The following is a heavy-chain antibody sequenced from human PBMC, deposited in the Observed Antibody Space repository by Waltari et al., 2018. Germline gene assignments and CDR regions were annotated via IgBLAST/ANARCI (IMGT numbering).Heavy chain of an antibody. Sequence: QVHLVQSGAEVRKPGASVRVSCKTSGYTFSDHYIYWVRQAPGQGLGWMGWINPKSGATNPAQKYQGRVTMTTDTSTNTVYMELRRLTSDDTAVYYCARDLFPNFWSGYGFDFWGQGTKVTVSS. CDR3: ARDLFPNFWSGYGFDF. J-gene: IGHJ3*01. CDR1: GYTFSDHY. CDR2: INPKSGAT. D-gene: IGHD3-3*01. V-gene: IGHV1-2*02.